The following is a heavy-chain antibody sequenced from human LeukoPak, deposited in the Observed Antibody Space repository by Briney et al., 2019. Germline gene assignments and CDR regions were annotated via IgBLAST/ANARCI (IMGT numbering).Heavy chain of an antibody. J-gene: IGHJ4*02. D-gene: IGHD1-7*01. V-gene: IGHV5-51*01. CDR3: ARQAGTTGRHDY. CDR1: GYCFTSYW. CDR2: IYPGDSDT. Sequence: GESLQISSKASGYCFTSYWIGCGRRMPGKDLEGRGIIYPGDSDTRYSPSFQGQVTISADKSISTAYLQWSSLKASDTAMYYCARQAGTTGRHDYWGQGTLVTVSS.